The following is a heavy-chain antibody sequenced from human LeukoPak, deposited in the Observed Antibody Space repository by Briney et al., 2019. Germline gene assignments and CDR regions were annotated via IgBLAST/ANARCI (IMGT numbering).Heavy chain of an antibody. Sequence: SVKVSCKASGYTFTGYYMHWVRQAPGQGLEWMGRIISILGIANYAQKFQGRVTINADKSTSTAYMELSSLRSEDTAVYYCAREDQSGRDDPPSWGQGTLVTVS. CDR3: AREDQSGRDDPPS. D-gene: IGHD5-24*01. J-gene: IGHJ5*02. V-gene: IGHV1-69*04. CDR1: GYTFTGYY. CDR2: IISILGIA.